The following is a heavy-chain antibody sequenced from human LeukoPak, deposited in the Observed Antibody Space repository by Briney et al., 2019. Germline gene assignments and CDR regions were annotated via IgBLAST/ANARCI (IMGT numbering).Heavy chain of an antibody. V-gene: IGHV4-39*01. CDR2: VHYSGST. CDR3: ARQLYVSGSYYAPMDV. J-gene: IGHJ6*03. Sequence: PSETLSLTCTVSGGSISSSSSYFWGWIRQPPGKGLEWIASVHYSGSTYYNPSLKSRLTISVDTSKNQFSLELSSVTAADTALYFCARQLYVSGSYYAPMDVWGKGTTVTISS. CDR1: GGSISSSSSYF. D-gene: IGHD3-10*01.